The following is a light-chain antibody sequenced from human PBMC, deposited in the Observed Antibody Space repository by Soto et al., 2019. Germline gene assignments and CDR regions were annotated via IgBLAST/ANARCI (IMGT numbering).Light chain of an antibody. V-gene: IGKV1-39*01. Sequence: DIHVTQSPSHLSASVGYRFIITCRASQPISTSLQWFQHKPGKAPKLLIYAVSNLQSGVPSRFSGRGTGTEFTLIISSLHPEDIAIYYCQQSYSTPLTFGGGTKVDIK. CDR1: QPISTS. J-gene: IGKJ4*01. CDR3: QQSYSTPLT. CDR2: AVS.